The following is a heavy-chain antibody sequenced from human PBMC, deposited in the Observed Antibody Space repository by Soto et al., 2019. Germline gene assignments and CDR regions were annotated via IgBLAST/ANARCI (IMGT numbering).Heavy chain of an antibody. CDR1: GFPFSSYA. Sequence: PGGSLRLSCAASGFPFSSYAMSWVRQAPGKGLEWVSAISGSGGSTYYADSVKGRFTISRDNSKNTLYLQMNSLRAEDTAVYYCAKEPLDILTGPNWFDPWGQGTLVTVSS. CDR3: AKEPLDILTGPNWFDP. J-gene: IGHJ5*02. CDR2: ISGSGGST. V-gene: IGHV3-23*01. D-gene: IGHD3-9*01.